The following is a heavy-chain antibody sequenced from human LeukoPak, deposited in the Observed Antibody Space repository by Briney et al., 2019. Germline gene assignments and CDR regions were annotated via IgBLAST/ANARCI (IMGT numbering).Heavy chain of an antibody. Sequence: PSETLSLTCSVSGDSISSAEYYWSWIRQYPGKGLEWIGYTFYSGNTYYNPSLKSRVTISVDTSKNQFSLKLTSVTAADTAVYYCARGRFYGFSGDSWGQGSLVTVSS. CDR2: TFYSGNT. J-gene: IGHJ4*02. V-gene: IGHV4-31*02. CDR3: ARGRFYGFSGDS. CDR1: GDSISSAEYY. D-gene: IGHD3-10*01.